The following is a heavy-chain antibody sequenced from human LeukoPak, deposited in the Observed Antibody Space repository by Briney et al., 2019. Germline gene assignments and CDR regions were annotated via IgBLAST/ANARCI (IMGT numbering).Heavy chain of an antibody. V-gene: IGHV3-48*03. CDR2: ISSSGSTI. D-gene: IGHD3-10*01. CDR1: GFTFSSYE. CDR3: ARSKMVRGVIIRALDYYYYGMDV. Sequence: PGGSLRLSCAASGFTFSSYEMNWVRQAPGKGLEWVSYISSSGSTIYYADSVKGRFTISRDNAKNSLYLQMNSLRAEDTAVYYCARSKMVRGVIIRALDYYYYGMDVWGQGTTVTVSS. J-gene: IGHJ6*02.